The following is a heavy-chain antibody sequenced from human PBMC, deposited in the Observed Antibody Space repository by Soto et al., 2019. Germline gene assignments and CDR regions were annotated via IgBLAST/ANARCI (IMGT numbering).Heavy chain of an antibody. D-gene: IGHD4-17*01. CDR2: IYYSGST. V-gene: IGHV4-59*08. Sequence: SETLSLTCTVSGGSISSYYWSWIRQPPGKGLEWIGYIYYSGSTNYNPSLKSRVTISVDTSKNQFSLKLSSVTAADTAVYYCARRYGDSFDIWGQGTMVTV. CDR3: ARRYGDSFDI. J-gene: IGHJ3*02. CDR1: GGSISSYY.